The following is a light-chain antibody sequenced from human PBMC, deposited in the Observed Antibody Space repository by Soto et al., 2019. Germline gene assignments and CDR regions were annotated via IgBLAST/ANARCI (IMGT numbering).Light chain of an antibody. CDR1: ESVTSN. CDR3: QQYDTWPPYT. J-gene: IGKJ2*01. Sequence: VMTQSPATLSVSPGERATLSCRASESVTSNLAWYQQKPGQASRLLIYGASTRATGIPARFSGSGSGTEFTLTITSLQSEDFAIYYCQQYDTWPPYTFGQGTTVDIK. CDR2: GAS. V-gene: IGKV3-15*01.